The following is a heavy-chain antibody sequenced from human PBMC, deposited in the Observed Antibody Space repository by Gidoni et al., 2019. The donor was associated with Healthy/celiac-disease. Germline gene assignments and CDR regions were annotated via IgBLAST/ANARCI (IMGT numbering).Heavy chain of an antibody. V-gene: IGHV4-34*01. CDR1: RGSFSAYY. CDR2: SNESGST. D-gene: IGHD3-10*01. J-gene: IGHJ4*02. CDR3: ARASGRFRGFYDY. Sequence: ETLSLTCAVYRGSFSAYYWSWIRQPPGKGLEWIGESNESGSTNYNPSLKRRVIISVDTSKNQFSLKLSSVTAADTAVYYCARASGRFRGFYDYWGQGTRVTVSS.